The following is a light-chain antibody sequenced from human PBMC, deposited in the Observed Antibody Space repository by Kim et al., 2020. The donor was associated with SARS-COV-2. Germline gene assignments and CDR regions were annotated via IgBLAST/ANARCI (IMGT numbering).Light chain of an antibody. CDR2: DVS. Sequence: QSITIACTGTGSDVGGYNYVSWYQQHPGKAPKLIIYDVSKRPSGVSNRFSGSKSRNTASLTISGLQAEDEADYYCSSYTSSSTLWVFGGGTQLTVL. V-gene: IGLV2-14*04. CDR3: SSYTSSSTLWV. J-gene: IGLJ3*02. CDR1: GSDVGGYNY.